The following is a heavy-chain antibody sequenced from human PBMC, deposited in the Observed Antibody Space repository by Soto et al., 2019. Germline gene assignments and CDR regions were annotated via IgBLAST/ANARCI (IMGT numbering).Heavy chain of an antibody. CDR2: ISGSGGST. CDR3: AKVFNGYCSGGSCYSPYYYYYMDV. Sequence: GGSLRLSWAASGFTFSSYAMSWVRQATGKGLEWVSAISGSGGSTYYADSVKGRFTISRDNSKNTLYLQMNSLRAEDTAVYYCAKVFNGYCSGGSCYSPYYYYYMDVWGKGTTVTVSS. J-gene: IGHJ6*03. D-gene: IGHD2-15*01. CDR1: GFTFSSYA. V-gene: IGHV3-23*01.